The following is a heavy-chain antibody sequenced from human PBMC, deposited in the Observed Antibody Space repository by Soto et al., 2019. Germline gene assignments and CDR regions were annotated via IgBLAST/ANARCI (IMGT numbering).Heavy chain of an antibody. J-gene: IGHJ6*02. D-gene: IGHD4-17*01. Sequence: ASVKVSCKASGGTFSSYAISWVRQAPGQGLEWMGGIIPIFGTANYAQKFQGRVTITADESTSTAYMELSSLRSEDTAVYYCARSSNRFKYYGYYYYGMDVWGQGTTVTVSS. CDR1: GGTFSSYA. CDR2: IIPIFGTA. V-gene: IGHV1-69*13. CDR3: ARSSNRFKYYGYYYYGMDV.